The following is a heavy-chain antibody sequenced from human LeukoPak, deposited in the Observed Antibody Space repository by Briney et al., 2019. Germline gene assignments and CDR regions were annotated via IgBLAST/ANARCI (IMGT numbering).Heavy chain of an antibody. D-gene: IGHD6-19*01. Sequence: ASVKVSCKASGYTFTSYDINWVRQATGQGLEWMGWMSPNSGNTGYAQKFQGRVTMTRNTSISTAYMELSSLRSEDTAVYYCARGIGGEQWLVLLYYYMDVWGKGTTVTVSS. CDR1: GYTFTSYD. CDR2: MSPNSGNT. V-gene: IGHV1-8*01. CDR3: ARGIGGEQWLVLLYYYMDV. J-gene: IGHJ6*03.